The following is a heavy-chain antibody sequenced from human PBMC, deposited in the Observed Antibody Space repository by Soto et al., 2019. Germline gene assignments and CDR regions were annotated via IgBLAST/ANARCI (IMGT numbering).Heavy chain of an antibody. D-gene: IGHD3-10*01. CDR1: GFTFSPYH. CDR2: IGAAGYT. CDR3: ARLFGGGGSNSFDY. Sequence: DVQLVESGGGLVQPGGSLRLSCEASGFTFSPYHLHWIRQPIGAGLEWVAGIGAAGYTYYLGPVKGRFTIFRENAKNSLYPQMNSLRVEDTAVYFCARLFGGGGSNSFDYWGQGNLVTVSS. V-gene: IGHV3-13*01. J-gene: IGHJ4*02.